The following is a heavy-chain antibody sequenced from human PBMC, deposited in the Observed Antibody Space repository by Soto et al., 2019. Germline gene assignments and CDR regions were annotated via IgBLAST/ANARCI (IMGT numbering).Heavy chain of an antibody. V-gene: IGHV4-39*01. J-gene: IGHJ3*01. Sequence: QLLLQESGPGLVKPSETLSLTCAVSGGSFITYSYYWGWIRQPPGKGLEWIGSIYYSGSTFYNPSLKSRVTLSVDTSKNQFFLKLNSVTAADAAVFYCSRHYPGAFDVWGRGTMVTASS. CDR1: GGSFITYSYY. CDR2: IYYSGST. CDR3: SRHYPGAFDV.